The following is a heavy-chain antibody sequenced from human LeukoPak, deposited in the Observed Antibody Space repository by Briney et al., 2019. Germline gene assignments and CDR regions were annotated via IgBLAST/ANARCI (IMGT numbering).Heavy chain of an antibody. Sequence: PSETLSLTCTVSGGSISSGNYYWSWVRQPAGKGLEWIGRIYTSGSTNYNPSLKSRVTISVDTSKTQFSLKLSSVTAADTAVYYCARSSYYFGADAFDIWGQGTMVTVSS. CDR1: GGSISSGNYY. CDR3: ARSSYYFGADAFDI. J-gene: IGHJ3*02. V-gene: IGHV4-61*02. CDR2: IYTSGST. D-gene: IGHD3-10*01.